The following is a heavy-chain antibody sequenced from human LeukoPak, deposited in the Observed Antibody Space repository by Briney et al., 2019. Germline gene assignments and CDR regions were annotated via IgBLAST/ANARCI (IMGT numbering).Heavy chain of an antibody. J-gene: IGHJ4*02. CDR1: GFTFSSYA. D-gene: IGHD6-19*01. CDR2: ISYDGSNK. Sequence: PGGCLRLSCAASGFTFSSYAMHWVRQAPGKGLEWGAVISYDGSNKYYADSVKGRFTFSRDDSKNTLYLQMNSLRAEDTAVYYCARAPTYSSGWYFDYWGQGTLVTVSS. CDR3: ARAPTYSSGWYFDY. V-gene: IGHV3-30-3*01.